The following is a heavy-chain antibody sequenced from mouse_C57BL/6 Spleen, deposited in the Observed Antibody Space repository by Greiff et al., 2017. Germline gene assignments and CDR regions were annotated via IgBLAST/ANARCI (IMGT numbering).Heavy chain of an antibody. Sequence: QVQLKQPGDELVKPGASVKMSCKASGYTFTSYWITWVTQRPGQGLEWIGDIYPGSGCTNYNEKFKSKDTLTVDTSSSTAYMQLSSLTSEVSAVYYCAGGRFRRGNCARDYWGQGTSVTVSS. CDR2: IYPGSGCT. V-gene: IGHV1-55*01. CDR3: AGGRFRRGNCARDY. J-gene: IGHJ4*01. CDR1: GYTFTSYW.